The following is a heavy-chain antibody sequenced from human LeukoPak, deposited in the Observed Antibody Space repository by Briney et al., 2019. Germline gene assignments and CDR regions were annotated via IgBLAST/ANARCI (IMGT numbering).Heavy chain of an antibody. D-gene: IGHD2-21*01. V-gene: IGHV1-2*02. CDR2: INPNSGGT. CDR3: ARQAFCGGDCYYYYMDV. CDR1: GYTFTDYY. Sequence: ASGKVSCKASGYTFTDYYLHWVRQAPGQGLEWMGWINPNSGGTNYAQKFQGRVTMTRDTSISTAYMELSRLRSDDTAVYYCARQAFCGGDCYYYYMDVWGKGTTVTVSS. J-gene: IGHJ6*03.